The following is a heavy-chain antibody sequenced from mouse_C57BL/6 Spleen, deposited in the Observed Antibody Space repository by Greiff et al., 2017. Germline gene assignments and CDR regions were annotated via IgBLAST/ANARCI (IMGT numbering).Heavy chain of an antibody. J-gene: IGHJ4*01. D-gene: IGHD2-4*01. CDR2: ISSGSSTI. V-gene: IGHV5-17*01. CDR1: GFTFSDYG. CDR3: ARRVSLDDYGRNYAMDY. Sequence: EVQLVESGGGLVKPGGSLKLSCAASGFTFSDYGMHWVRQAPEKGLEWVAYISSGSSTIYYADTVKGRFTISRDNAKNTLFLEETSLRSEDTDMYYWARRVSLDDYGRNYAMDYWGQGTSVTVSS.